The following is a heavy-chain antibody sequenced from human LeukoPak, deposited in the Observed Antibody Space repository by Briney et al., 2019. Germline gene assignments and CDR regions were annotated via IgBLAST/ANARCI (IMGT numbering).Heavy chain of an antibody. D-gene: IGHD5-18*01. Sequence: SETLSLTCTVSGGSISSYYWSWIRQPPGKGLGWIGFIYYSGSTNYSPSLKSRVTISVDTSKNQFSLKLNSVTAADTAVYYCARDRSHGFFDYWGPGTLVTVSS. CDR1: GGSISSYY. V-gene: IGHV4-59*01. CDR3: ARDRSHGFFDY. CDR2: IYYSGST. J-gene: IGHJ4*02.